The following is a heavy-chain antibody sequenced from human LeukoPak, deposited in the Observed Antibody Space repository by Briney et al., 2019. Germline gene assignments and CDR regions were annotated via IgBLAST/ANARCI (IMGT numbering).Heavy chain of an antibody. V-gene: IGHV4-59*08. CDR1: GGSISSYY. CDR3: ARRPYSSGWQSYYFDY. CDR2: IYYSGST. D-gene: IGHD6-19*01. J-gene: IGHJ4*02. Sequence: PSETLSLTCTVSGGSISSYYWSWIRQPPGKGLEWIGYIYYSGSTNYNPSLKSRVTISVDTSKNQFSLKLSSVTAADTAVYYCARRPYSSGWQSYYFDYWGQGTLVTVSS.